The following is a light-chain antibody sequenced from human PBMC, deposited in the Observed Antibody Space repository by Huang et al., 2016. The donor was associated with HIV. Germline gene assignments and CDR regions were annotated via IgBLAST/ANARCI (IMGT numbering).Light chain of an antibody. Sequence: IQLTQSPSSLSASVGDRVTITCRASQDIRSYLAWYQQKPGKAPKLLIYGASTLQSGGPSRFSGSGSGTEYSLTISSLQPEDFATYYCQQLSTSLTFGGGTKVEMK. J-gene: IGKJ4*01. V-gene: IGKV1-9*01. CDR1: QDIRSY. CDR3: QQLSTSLT. CDR2: GAS.